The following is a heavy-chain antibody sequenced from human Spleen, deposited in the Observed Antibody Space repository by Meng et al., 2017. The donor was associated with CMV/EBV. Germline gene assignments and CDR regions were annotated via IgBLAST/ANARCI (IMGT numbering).Heavy chain of an antibody. Sequence: SGFTFSRSAMIWVRQAPGKWLEWVSVIYSGAGSIYYVDSVKGRFTISRDNSKEELYLQMSSLRAEDTAVYYCAKVVFSDGYNYYFDYWGQGTLVTVSS. CDR1: GFTFSRSA. CDR3: AKVVFSDGYNYYFDY. J-gene: IGHJ4*02. V-gene: IGHV3-23*03. D-gene: IGHD5-24*01. CDR2: IYSGAGSI.